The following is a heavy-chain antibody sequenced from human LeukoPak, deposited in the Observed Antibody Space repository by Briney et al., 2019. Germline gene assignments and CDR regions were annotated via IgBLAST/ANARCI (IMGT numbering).Heavy chain of an antibody. CDR2: IYYSGST. D-gene: IGHD3-22*01. CDR1: GGSISSSSYY. CDR3: TCGYYSRGDY. V-gene: IGHV4-39*01. Sequence: PSETLSLTCTVSGGSISSSSYYWGWIRQPPGKGLEWIGTIYYSGSTYYNPSLKSRVTISVDTSKNQFSLKLSSATAADTAVYYCTCGYYSRGDYWGQGTLVTVSS. J-gene: IGHJ4*02.